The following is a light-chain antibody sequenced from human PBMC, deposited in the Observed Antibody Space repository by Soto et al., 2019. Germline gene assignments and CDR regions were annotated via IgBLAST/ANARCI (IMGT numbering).Light chain of an antibody. Sequence: DIQMTQSPSTLSASVGDRVTITCRASQSVDNWLAWYQQKPGKAPNLLIYDASTLESWVPSRFSGSGSGTEYTLTISSLQPDDSATYYCQQYNSYPLTFGQGTKVDIK. CDR2: DAS. J-gene: IGKJ1*01. CDR1: QSVDNW. CDR3: QQYNSYPLT. V-gene: IGKV1-5*01.